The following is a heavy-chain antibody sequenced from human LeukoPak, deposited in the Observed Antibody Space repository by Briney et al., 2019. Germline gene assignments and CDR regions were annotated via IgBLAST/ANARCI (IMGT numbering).Heavy chain of an antibody. CDR3: ARGPTRYYFDC. CDR2: IFYSGST. D-gene: IGHD4-17*01. CDR1: SGSISSYY. J-gene: IGHJ4*02. V-gene: IGHV4-59*01. Sequence: SETLSLTCTVPSGSISSYYWSWIRQPPGKGLEWIGYIFYSGSTNYNPSLTSRVTISVDTSKNQFSLGLSSVTAADTAVYYCARGPTRYYFDCWGQGTLVTVSS.